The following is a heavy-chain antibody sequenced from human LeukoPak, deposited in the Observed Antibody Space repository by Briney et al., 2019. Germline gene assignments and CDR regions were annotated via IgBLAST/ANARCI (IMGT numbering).Heavy chain of an antibody. D-gene: IGHD3-10*01. J-gene: IGHJ4*02. CDR2: IIPILGIA. CDR1: GGTFSSYA. Sequence: GSSVKVSCKASGGTFSSYAISWVRQAPGQGLEWMGRIIPILGIANYAQKFQGRVTITADKSTSTAYMELSSLRSEDTAVYYCARGPVLLWFGELSPIELWGQGTLVTVSS. CDR3: ARGPVLLWFGELSPIEL. V-gene: IGHV1-69*04.